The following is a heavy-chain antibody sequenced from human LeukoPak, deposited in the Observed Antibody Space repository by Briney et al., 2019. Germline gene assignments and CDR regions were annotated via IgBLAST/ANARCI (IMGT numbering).Heavy chain of an antibody. CDR3: ARVGGRDGYPTVDY. V-gene: IGHV4-59*01. D-gene: IGHD5-24*01. J-gene: IGHJ4*02. Sequence: SETLSLTCTVSGGSISSYYWSWIRQPPGKGLEWIGYIYYSGSTNYSPSLKSRVTISVDTSKNQFSLKLSSVTAADTAVYYCARVGGRDGYPTVDYWGQGTLVTVSS. CDR2: IYYSGST. CDR1: GGSISSYY.